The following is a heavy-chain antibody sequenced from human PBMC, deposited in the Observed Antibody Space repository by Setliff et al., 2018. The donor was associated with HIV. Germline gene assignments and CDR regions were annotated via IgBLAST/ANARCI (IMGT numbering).Heavy chain of an antibody. Sequence: SETLSLTCVVYGGSFSGYSWSWIRQPPGKGLEWIGEINQSGNTKYNPSLKSRVSISVDTSKAQFTLDLASVTAADMAVYYCARTAPPRIAAPYNDPFDIWGQGTMVTVSS. V-gene: IGHV4-34*01. CDR1: GGSFSGYS. J-gene: IGHJ3*02. CDR3: ARTAPPRIAAPYNDPFDI. CDR2: INQSGNT. D-gene: IGHD6-13*01.